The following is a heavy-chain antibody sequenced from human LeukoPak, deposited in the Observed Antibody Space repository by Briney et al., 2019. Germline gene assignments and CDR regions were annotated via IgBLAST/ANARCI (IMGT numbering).Heavy chain of an antibody. D-gene: IGHD2-2*01. J-gene: IGHJ6*03. CDR3: ARARPGCSSTSCHLYYYYMDV. CDR1: GGSISRYY. CDR2: IYYSGST. Sequence: LETLSLTCTVSGGSISRYYWSWIRQPPGTGLEWIGYIYYSGSTNYNPSLKSRVTISVDTSKNQFSRKLSSVTAADTAVYYCARARPGCSSTSCHLYYYYMDVWGKGTTVTVSS. V-gene: IGHV4-59*01.